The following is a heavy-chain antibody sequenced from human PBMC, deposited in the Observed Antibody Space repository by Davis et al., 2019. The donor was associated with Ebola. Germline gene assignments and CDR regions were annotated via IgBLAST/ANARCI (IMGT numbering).Heavy chain of an antibody. V-gene: IGHV1-8*01. CDR2: MNPNSRNT. CDR3: ARGDIVATMGSWFDP. CDR1: GYTFTSYD. J-gene: IGHJ5*02. D-gene: IGHD5-12*01. Sequence: AASVKVSCKASGYTFTSYDVHWVRQATGQGLEWMGWMNPNSRNTGYAQKFQGRITMTRDTSINTAYMELSSLRPEDTAVYYCARGDIVATMGSWFDPWGQGTLVTVSS.